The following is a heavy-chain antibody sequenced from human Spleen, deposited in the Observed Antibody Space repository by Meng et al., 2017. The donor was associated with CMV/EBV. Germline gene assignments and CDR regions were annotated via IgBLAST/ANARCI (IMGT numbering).Heavy chain of an antibody. CDR1: GYRFTTYW. CDR2: IYPGDSNT. CDR3: ARHVSAATPFDY. J-gene: IGHJ4*02. Sequence: GESLKISCEGFGYRFTTYWIGWVRQMPGKGLEWMGIIYPGDSNTRYSPSFQGQVTISADKSISPAYLQWSSLKASDTAMYYCARHVSAATPFDYWGQGTLVTVSS. D-gene: IGHD2-2*02. V-gene: IGHV5-51*01.